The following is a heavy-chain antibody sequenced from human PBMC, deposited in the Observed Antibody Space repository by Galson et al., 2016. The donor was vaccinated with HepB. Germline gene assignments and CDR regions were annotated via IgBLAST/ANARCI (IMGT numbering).Heavy chain of an antibody. V-gene: IGHV3-21*01. CDR1: GFTFSSYS. D-gene: IGHD3-3*01. Sequence: SLRLSCAGSGFTFSSYSIKWVRRASGKGLEWVSSISGSSTYKHYADSLKGRVTISRDNAKKSVYLEMKSLRAEDTAVYYCARESGIGVVRGYGMDVWGQGTTVIVSS. CDR2: ISGSSTYK. CDR3: ARESGIGVVRGYGMDV. J-gene: IGHJ6*02.